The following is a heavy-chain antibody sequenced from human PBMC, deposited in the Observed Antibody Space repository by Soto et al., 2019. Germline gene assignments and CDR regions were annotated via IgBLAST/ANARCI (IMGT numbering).Heavy chain of an antibody. J-gene: IGHJ4*02. V-gene: IGHV3-23*01. CDR1: GLTFSSYA. D-gene: IGHD3-3*01. Sequence: AGGSLRLSCAASGLTFSSYAMSWVRQAPGKGLEWVSHISNSGRSTKNADSVKGRFTISRDNSKNTLYLQMNSLRAEDTAIYYCAKDALAYYDFWSWGQGTLVTVSS. CDR2: ISNSGRST. CDR3: AKDALAYYDFWS.